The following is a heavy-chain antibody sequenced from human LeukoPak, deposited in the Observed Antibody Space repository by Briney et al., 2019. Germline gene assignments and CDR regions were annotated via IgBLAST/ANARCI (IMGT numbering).Heavy chain of an antibody. J-gene: IGHJ4*02. V-gene: IGHV4-39*07. D-gene: IGHD6-19*01. CDR2: IYYSGNT. CDR1: GGSFSSSSYS. CDR3: ARDGSDSSGWYDGYFDY. Sequence: SETLSLTCTVSGGSFSSSSYSWGWIRQPPGKGLEWIGSIYYSGNTYYNASLKSRVTISVDTSKNQFSLKLSSVTAADTAVYYCARDGSDSSGWYDGYFDYWGQGTLVTVSS.